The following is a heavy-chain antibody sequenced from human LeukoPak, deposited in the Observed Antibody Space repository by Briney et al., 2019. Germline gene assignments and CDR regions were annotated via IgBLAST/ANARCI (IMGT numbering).Heavy chain of an antibody. CDR2: IYSGGST. CDR3: ARTSGWYRNSPFDY. Sequence: GGSLRLSCAASGFTVSSNYMSWVRQAPGKGLEWVSVIYSGGSTYYADSVKGRFTISRDNSKSTLYIQMNSLRAEDTAVYYCARTSGWYRNSPFDYWGQGTLVTVSS. V-gene: IGHV3-53*01. D-gene: IGHD6-19*01. J-gene: IGHJ4*02. CDR1: GFTVSSNY.